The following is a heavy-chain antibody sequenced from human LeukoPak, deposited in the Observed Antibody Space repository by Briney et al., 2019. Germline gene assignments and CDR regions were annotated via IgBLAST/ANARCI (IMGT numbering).Heavy chain of an antibody. CDR2: IIPIFGTA. D-gene: IGHD3-10*01. CDR3: ARAITMVRGVIHWFDP. CDR1: GGTFSSYA. V-gene: IGHV1-69*06. J-gene: IGHJ5*02. Sequence: SVKVSCKASGGTFSSYAISWVRQAPGQGLEWMGGIIPIFGTANYAQKFQGGVTITADKSTSTAYMELSSLRSEDTAVYYCARAITMVRGVIHWFDPWGQGTLVTVSS.